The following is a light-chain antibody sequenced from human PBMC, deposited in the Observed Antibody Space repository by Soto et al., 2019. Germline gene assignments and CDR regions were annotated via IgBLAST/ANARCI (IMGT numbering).Light chain of an antibody. V-gene: IGLV2-18*02. Sequence: QSVLTQPPSVSGSPGQSVTISCTGTSSDVGSYNRVSWYQQPPGTAHKLMIYEVSNRPSGVPDRFSGSKSGNTASLTISGLQPEDEADYYCNSYTSSNTYVFGTGTKVTVL. CDR1: SSDVGSYNR. CDR3: NSYTSSNTYV. J-gene: IGLJ1*01. CDR2: EVS.